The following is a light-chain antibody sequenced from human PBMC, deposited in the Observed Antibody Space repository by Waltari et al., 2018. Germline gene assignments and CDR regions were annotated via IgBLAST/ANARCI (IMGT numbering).Light chain of an antibody. CDR1: QDISTW. CDR2: QAS. CDR3: QQCKNSRT. Sequence: IQMTQSPSTLSASVGDRVIITCRVSQDISTWLSWFQQKPGKAPKLLIYQASTLQSGVPSRFSGSKSGTEFTLTISSLQPDDFATYYCQQCKNSRTFGHGTRVEVK. J-gene: IGKJ1*01. V-gene: IGKV1-5*03.